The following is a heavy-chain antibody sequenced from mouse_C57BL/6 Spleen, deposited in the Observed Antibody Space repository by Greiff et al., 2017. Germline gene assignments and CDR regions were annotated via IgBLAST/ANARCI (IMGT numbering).Heavy chain of an antibody. V-gene: IGHV1-81*01. CDR3: ARRVITTGPFDY. D-gene: IGHD1-1*01. CDR1: GYTFTSYG. CDR2: IYPRSGNT. J-gene: IGHJ2*01. Sequence: QVQLQQSGAELARPGASVKLSCKASGYTFTSYGISWVKQRTGQGLEWIGEIYPRSGNTYYNEKFKGKATLTADKSSSTAYMELRSLTSEDSAVYFCARRVITTGPFDYWGQGTTLTVSS.